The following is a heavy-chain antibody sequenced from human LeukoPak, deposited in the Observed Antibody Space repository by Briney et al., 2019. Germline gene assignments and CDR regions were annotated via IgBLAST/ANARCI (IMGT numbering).Heavy chain of an antibody. CDR2: TNSNGDST. CDR1: GLSFSSYA. V-gene: IGHV3-64D*09. J-gene: IGHJ4*02. D-gene: IGHD5-18*01. CDR3: VKSGYGSAYGDYDY. Sequence: GGSLRLSCSVSGLSFSSYAMHWVRQASGKGLEYVSATNSNGDSTYYADSVKGRFTISRDNSKNTLFLQMSSLRAEDTAVYYCVKSGYGSAYGDYDYWGQGTLVTVSS.